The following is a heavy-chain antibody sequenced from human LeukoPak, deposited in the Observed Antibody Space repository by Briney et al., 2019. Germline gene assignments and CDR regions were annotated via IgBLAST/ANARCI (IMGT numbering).Heavy chain of an antibody. D-gene: IGHD4-17*01. J-gene: IGHJ4*02. Sequence: QPGRSLRLSCAASGFTFSSYAMHWVRQAPGKGLEWVAVISYDGSNKYYADSVKGRFTISRHNSKNTLYLQMNSLIAEDTAVYYCARGEDDYGDYFDYWGQGTLVTVSS. V-gene: IGHV3-30-3*01. CDR3: ARGEDDYGDYFDY. CDR1: GFTFSSYA. CDR2: ISYDGSNK.